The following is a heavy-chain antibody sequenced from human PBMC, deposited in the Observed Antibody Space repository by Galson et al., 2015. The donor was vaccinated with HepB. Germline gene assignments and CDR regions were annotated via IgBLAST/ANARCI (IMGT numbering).Heavy chain of an antibody. CDR1: GYTFTSYG. CDR3: ARDPPGYSSGWYTDGMDV. Sequence: SVKVSCKASGYTFTSYGISWVRQAPGQGLEWMGWISAYNGNTNYAQKLQGRVTMTTDTSTSTAYMELRSLRSDDTAVYYCARDPPGYSSGWYTDGMDVWGQGTTVTVSS. D-gene: IGHD6-19*01. V-gene: IGHV1-18*01. CDR2: ISAYNGNT. J-gene: IGHJ6*02.